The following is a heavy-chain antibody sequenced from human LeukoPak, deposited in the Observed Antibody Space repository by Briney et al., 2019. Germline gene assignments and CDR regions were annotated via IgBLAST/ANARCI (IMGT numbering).Heavy chain of an antibody. V-gene: IGHV3-23*01. J-gene: IGHJ4*02. CDR3: AKDYGDIVVVPAAIGYDFGY. CDR1: GFTFSSYA. Sequence: PGGSLRLSCAASGFTFSSYAMSWARQAPGKGLEWVSAISGSGGSTYYADSVKGRFTISRDNSKNTLYLQMNSLRAEDTAVYYCAKDYGDIVVVPAAIGYDFGYWGQGTLVTVSS. CDR2: ISGSGGST. D-gene: IGHD2-2*02.